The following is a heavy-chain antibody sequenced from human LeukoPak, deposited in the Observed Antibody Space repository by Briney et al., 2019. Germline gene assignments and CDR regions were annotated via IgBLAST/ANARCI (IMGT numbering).Heavy chain of an antibody. CDR2: INSDGSST. J-gene: IGHJ5*02. V-gene: IGHV3-74*01. CDR3: ARALFLGDWFDP. D-gene: IGHD3-16*01. CDR1: GFTFSTYW. Sequence: GGSLRLSCAASGFTFSTYWMHWVRQAPGKGLVWVSRINSDGSSTSYADSVKGRFTISRDNAKSTLYLQMNSLRAEDTAVYYCARALFLGDWFDPWGQGTLVTASS.